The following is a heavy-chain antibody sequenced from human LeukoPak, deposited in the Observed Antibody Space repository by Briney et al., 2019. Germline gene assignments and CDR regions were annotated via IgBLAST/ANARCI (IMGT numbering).Heavy chain of an antibody. D-gene: IGHD6-19*01. CDR3: ARAYSSGLVDY. V-gene: IGHV1-46*01. CDR1: GYTLTELS. J-gene: IGHJ4*02. Sequence: GASVKVSCKVSGYTLTELSMHWVRQAPGQGLEWMGIINPSGGSTSYAQKFQGRVTMTRDMSTSTVYMELSSLRSEDTAVYYCARAYSSGLVDYWGQGTLVTVSS. CDR2: INPSGGST.